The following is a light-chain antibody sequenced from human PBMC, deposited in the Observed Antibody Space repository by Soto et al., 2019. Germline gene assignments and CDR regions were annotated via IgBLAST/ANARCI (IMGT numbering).Light chain of an antibody. CDR2: EVS. V-gene: IGLV2-8*01. Sequence: QSVLTQPPSASGSPGQSVTISCTGTSSDVADYNYVSWYQQYPGKAPKLMIYEVSKRPSGVPDRFSGSKSGNTASLTVSGLQAEDEADYYCSSYAGSNNWVFDGGTQLTVL. CDR3: SSYAGSNNWV. CDR1: SSDVADYNY. J-gene: IGLJ3*02.